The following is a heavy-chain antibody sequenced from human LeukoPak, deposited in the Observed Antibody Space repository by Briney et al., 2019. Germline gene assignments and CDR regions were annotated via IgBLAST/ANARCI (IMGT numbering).Heavy chain of an antibody. V-gene: IGHV3-74*01. J-gene: IGHJ4*02. CDR1: GFTFSNYW. CDR2: IKTDGSST. D-gene: IGHD6-19*01. Sequence: GGSPRLSCAASGFTFSNYWMHWVRQAPGKGLVWVSRIKTDGSSTSYADSVKGRFTISRDNAKNTLYLQMNTMSAEDTAVYFCARGGTSGCLDYWGQGTLVTVSS. CDR3: ARGGTSGCLDY.